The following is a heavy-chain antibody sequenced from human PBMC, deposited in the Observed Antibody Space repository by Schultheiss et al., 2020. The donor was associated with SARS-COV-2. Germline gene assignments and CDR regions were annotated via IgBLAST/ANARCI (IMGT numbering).Heavy chain of an antibody. J-gene: IGHJ3*02. V-gene: IGHV4-59*01. CDR1: GASITAFY. CDR2: MYYSGST. CDR3: ERFVPPVYSDSGGPI. D-gene: IGHD3-22*01. Sequence: SETLSLTCTVSGASITAFYWSWIRQPPGKGLEWIGFMYYSGSTTYNPSLKSRVTMSVDSSNQFSLRLSSVTASDTAVYYCERFVPPVYSDSGGPIWGQGTMVTVSS.